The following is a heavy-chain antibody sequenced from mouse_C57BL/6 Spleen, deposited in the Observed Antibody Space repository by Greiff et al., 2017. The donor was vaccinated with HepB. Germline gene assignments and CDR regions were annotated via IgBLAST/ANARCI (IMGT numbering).Heavy chain of an antibody. J-gene: IGHJ2*01. CDR3: AKTQRDLPLDY. Sequence: EVKVEESGPGLVKPSQSLSLTCSVTGYSITSGYYWNWIRQFPGNKLEWMGYISYDGSNNYNPSLKNRISITRDTSKNQFFLKLNSVTTEDTATYYCAKTQRDLPLDYWGQGTTLTVSS. CDR2: ISYDGSN. CDR1: GYSITSGYY. V-gene: IGHV3-6*01.